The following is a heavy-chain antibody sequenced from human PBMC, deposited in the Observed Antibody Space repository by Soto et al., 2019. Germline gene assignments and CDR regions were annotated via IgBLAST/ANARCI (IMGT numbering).Heavy chain of an antibody. D-gene: IGHD6-13*01. CDR1: GGSISSGGYY. V-gene: IGHV4-31*03. J-gene: IGHJ6*03. Sequence: PSETLSLTCTVSGGSISSGGYYWSWIRQHPGKGMEWIGYIYYSGSTYYNPSLKSRVTISVDTSKNQFSLKLSSVTAADTAVYYCAREAAAGPLLRDYYYYCMDVWGKGTTVTVSS. CDR2: IYYSGST. CDR3: AREAAAGPLLRDYYYYCMDV.